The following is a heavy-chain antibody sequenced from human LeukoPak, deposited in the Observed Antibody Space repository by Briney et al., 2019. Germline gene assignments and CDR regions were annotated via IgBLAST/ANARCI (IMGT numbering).Heavy chain of an antibody. CDR1: GDSVSSNSAA. V-gene: IGHV6-1*01. CDR2: TYYRSKWYN. CDR3: ARERLYLRGVLYYYYGMDV. D-gene: IGHD3-10*02. Sequence: SQTLSLTCAISGDSVSSNSAAWNWIRQSPSRGLEWLGRTYYRSKWYNDYALSVKSRITINPDTSKNQFSLQLNPVTPEDTAVYYCARERLYLRGVLYYYYGMDVWGQGTTVTVSS. J-gene: IGHJ6*02.